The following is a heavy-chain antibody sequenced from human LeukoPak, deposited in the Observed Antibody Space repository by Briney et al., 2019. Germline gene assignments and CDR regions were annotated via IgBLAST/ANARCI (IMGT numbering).Heavy chain of an antibody. Sequence: SETLSLTCIVSGGSINSGGYYWSWIRQPPGKGLEWIGYIYHSGSTYYNPSLKSRVTISVNRSKNQFSLKLSSVTAADTAVYYCARVQYYDFWSGYLHYYYYMDVWGKGTTVTVSS. CDR3: ARVQYYDFWSGYLHYYYYMDV. V-gene: IGHV4-30-2*01. CDR2: IYHSGST. CDR1: GGSINSGGYY. J-gene: IGHJ6*03. D-gene: IGHD3-3*01.